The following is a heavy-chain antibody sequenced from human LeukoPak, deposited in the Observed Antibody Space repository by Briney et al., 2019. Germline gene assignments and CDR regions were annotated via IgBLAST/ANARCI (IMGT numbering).Heavy chain of an antibody. Sequence: ASVKVSCKTSGHTFTGYYLHGVRPAPGQGLEWMGWVNPNTGVTMYAQDFQGRVTMTRDTSISTAYMELSRLRHDDTALYYCARDSGGTDAVFPRLDYYFDLWGRGTLVTVSS. D-gene: IGHD3/OR15-3a*01. V-gene: IGHV1-2*02. J-gene: IGHJ2*01. CDR3: ARDSGGTDAVFPRLDYYFDL. CDR2: VNPNTGVT. CDR1: GHTFTGYY.